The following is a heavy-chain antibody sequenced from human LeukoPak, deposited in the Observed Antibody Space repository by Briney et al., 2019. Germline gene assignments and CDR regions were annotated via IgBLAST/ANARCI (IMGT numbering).Heavy chain of an antibody. V-gene: IGHV3-30-3*01. CDR1: GFTFSSYA. CDR2: ISYDGSNK. CDR3: ARYQDHGYSYGPLRRTLDY. Sequence: GGSLRLSCAASGFTFSSYAMHWVRQAPGKGLEWVAVISYDGSNKYYADSVKGRFTISRDNSKNTLYLEMNSLRAEDTAVYYCARYQDHGYSYGPLRRTLDYWGQGTLVTVSS. D-gene: IGHD5-18*01. J-gene: IGHJ4*02.